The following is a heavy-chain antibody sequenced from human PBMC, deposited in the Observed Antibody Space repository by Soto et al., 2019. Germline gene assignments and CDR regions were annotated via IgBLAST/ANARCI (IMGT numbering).Heavy chain of an antibody. Sequence: EVQLVESGGGLVQPGGSLRLSCAASGFTFSLYSMSWVRQDPGKGLEWVSYISRSSTGIHYAGSVKGRFTISRDDVTNSMHLQMNSLRDVDTAVYYCARAVTWGLDVWGQGTTVSISS. V-gene: IGHV3-48*02. CDR2: ISRSSTGI. CDR3: ARAVTWGLDV. D-gene: IGHD3-10*01. J-gene: IGHJ6*01. CDR1: GFTFSLYS.